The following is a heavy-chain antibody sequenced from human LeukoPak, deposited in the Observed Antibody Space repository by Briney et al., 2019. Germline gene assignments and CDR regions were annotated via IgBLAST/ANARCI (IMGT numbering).Heavy chain of an antibody. CDR2: IHPHGIF. D-gene: IGHD5-24*01. CDR1: GGSCDDYY. J-gene: IGHJ4*02. Sequence: SETLSLTCAVYGGSCDDYYCSWVRQPPGMGLEWIGEIHPHGIFYYNSSLVSRVTISIDTSKTQFSLRLTTVTAADTAFYYCARGRDRSKAGDHWGQGSLVTVSS. V-gene: IGHV4-34*01. CDR3: ARGRDRSKAGDH.